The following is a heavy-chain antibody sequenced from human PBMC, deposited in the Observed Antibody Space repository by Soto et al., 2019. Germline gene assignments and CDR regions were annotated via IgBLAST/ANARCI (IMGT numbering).Heavy chain of an antibody. CDR3: ARSSGYSKGYPSFYFDY. V-gene: IGHV3-11*01. J-gene: IGHJ4*02. CDR1: GFNLSNHY. D-gene: IGHD5-18*01. CDR2: ISNSESDI. Sequence: SLLHSYTASGFNLSNHYLSCLRKTQEKGLEWIGYISNSESDIYYADSVKGRFTISRDNAKKSLYLQMNSLRAEDTAIYYCARSSGYSKGYPSFYFDYLVQGTLV.